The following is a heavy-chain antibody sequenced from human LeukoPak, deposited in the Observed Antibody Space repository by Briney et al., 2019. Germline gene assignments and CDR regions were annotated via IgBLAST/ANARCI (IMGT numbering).Heavy chain of an antibody. D-gene: IGHD6-6*01. CDR1: GYSFTSYW. J-gene: IGHJ6*03. V-gene: IGHV5-51*01. CDR3: ARRSYSSSFYYYYYMDV. Sequence: GESLKISCKGSGYSFTSYWIGWVRQMPGKGLEWMGIIYPGDSDTRYSPSFQGQVTISADKSISTAYLQWSSLKATDTAMYYCARRSYSSSFYYYYYMDVWGKGTTVTVSS. CDR2: IYPGDSDT.